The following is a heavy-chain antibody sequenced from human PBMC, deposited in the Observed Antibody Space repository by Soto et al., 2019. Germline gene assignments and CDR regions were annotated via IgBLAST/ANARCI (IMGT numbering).Heavy chain of an antibody. CDR1: GFSFSSYS. CDR2: ISSSSNYI. J-gene: IGHJ4*02. CDR3: ARYRVEMATVFDY. V-gene: IGHV3-21*01. Sequence: EVQLVESGGGLVKPGGSLRLSCVASGFSFSSYSMNWVRQAPGKGLEWVSSISSSSNYIYYADSVKGRFTISRDNAKNSLYLQMNSLRAEDTAVYYCARYRVEMATVFDYWGQGTLVTVSS. D-gene: IGHD4-4*01.